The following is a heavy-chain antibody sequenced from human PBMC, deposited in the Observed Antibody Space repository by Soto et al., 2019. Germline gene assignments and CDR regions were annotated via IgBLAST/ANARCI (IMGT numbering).Heavy chain of an antibody. J-gene: IGHJ4*02. CDR1: GFTFSDYY. Sequence: QVQLVASGGGLVEPRGSLRLSCAASGFTFSDYYMSWILQAPGKGLEWLSYISSSGATIYYVDSVKGRFTISRDNAKKSLYLQMDSLRDEDTAVYYCARDGVLATGPIDYWGPGTMVTVSA. V-gene: IGHV3-11*04. CDR3: ARDGVLATGPIDY. CDR2: ISSSGATI. D-gene: IGHD5-12*01.